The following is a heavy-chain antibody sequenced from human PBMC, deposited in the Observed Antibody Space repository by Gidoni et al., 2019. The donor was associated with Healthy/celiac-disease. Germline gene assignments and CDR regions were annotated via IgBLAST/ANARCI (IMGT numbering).Heavy chain of an antibody. CDR1: AGSISSGGYY. J-gene: IGHJ4*02. V-gene: IGHV4-31*03. CDR2: IYYSGST. D-gene: IGHD5-12*01. CDR3: AREMATIGSYFDY. Sequence: QVQLQESGPGLVKPSQTLSLTCTVSAGSISSGGYYWSWIRQHPGKGLEWIGYIYYSGSTYYNPSLKSRVTISVDTSKNQFSLKLSSGTAADTAVYYCAREMATIGSYFDYWGQGTLVTVSS.